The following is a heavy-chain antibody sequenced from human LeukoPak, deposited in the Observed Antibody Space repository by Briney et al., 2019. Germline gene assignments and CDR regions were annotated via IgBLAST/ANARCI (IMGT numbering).Heavy chain of an antibody. Sequence: SETLSLTCTVSGGSISSYYWTWIRQPAGKGLEWIGRISSSGSTNYNPSLKSRVTMSVDTSKNQFSLRLSSVTAADTAVYCCAREGRSVTDGYWGQGTLVTVSS. CDR3: AREGRSVTDGY. J-gene: IGHJ4*02. V-gene: IGHV4-4*07. CDR1: GGSISSYY. D-gene: IGHD3-16*01. CDR2: ISSSGST.